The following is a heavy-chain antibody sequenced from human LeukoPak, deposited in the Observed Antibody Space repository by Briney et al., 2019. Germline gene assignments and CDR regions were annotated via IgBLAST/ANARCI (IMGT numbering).Heavy chain of an antibody. CDR2: IYYSGST. CDR1: GGSISSSSYY. Sequence: PSETLSLTCTVSGGSISSSSYYWGWIRQPPGKGLEWIGYIYYSGSTYYNPSLKSRVTISVDTSKNQFSLKLSSVTAADTAVYYCARDEGYGVTEVWGQGTLVTVSS. CDR3: ARDEGYGVTEV. D-gene: IGHD5-12*01. V-gene: IGHV4-31*03. J-gene: IGHJ4*02.